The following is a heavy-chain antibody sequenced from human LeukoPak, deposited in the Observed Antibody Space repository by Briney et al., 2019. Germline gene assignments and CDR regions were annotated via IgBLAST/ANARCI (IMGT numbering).Heavy chain of an antibody. Sequence: ASVKVSCKTSGYTFSNYEINWLRQATGQGPEWMGWLNPNSGSTGYGHKFQGRISMTRDTSKSTVYMEINSLTSEDTAVYYCARMDLDGDGSNWFDPWGQGTLV. CDR2: LNPNSGST. V-gene: IGHV1-8*01. CDR3: ARMDLDGDGSNWFDP. CDR1: GYTFSNYE. J-gene: IGHJ5*02. D-gene: IGHD2-21*02.